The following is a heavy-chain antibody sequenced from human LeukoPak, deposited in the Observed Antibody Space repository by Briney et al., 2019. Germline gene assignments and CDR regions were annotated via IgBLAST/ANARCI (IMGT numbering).Heavy chain of an antibody. V-gene: IGHV4-34*01. D-gene: IGHD2-21*02. J-gene: IGHJ6*02. CDR2: IHHRAGA. Sequence: SETLSLTCAVYGGSFTDYYWSWIRHLPGKGLEWIGEIHHRAGANYNPPLWGRVTISADTSKNQFSLHLTSVTAAGTATFYCARGPVRDDGLTGISYYFGLDVWGHGTTVTVFS. CDR3: ARGPVRDDGLTGISYYFGLDV. CDR1: GGSFTDYY.